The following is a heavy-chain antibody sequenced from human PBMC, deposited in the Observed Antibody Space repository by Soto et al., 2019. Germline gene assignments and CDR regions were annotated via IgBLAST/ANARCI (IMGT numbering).Heavy chain of an antibody. V-gene: IGHV1-2*02. CDR3: ARNMDCYYGRGSGNGHGF. CDR2: IKPKFGDT. J-gene: IGHJ6*01. CDR1: GYTFTAYY. D-gene: IGHD3-10*02. Sequence: QVQLVQSGAEVKEPGDSVRVSCEASGYTFTAYYIHWVRQAPGQGLERMGWIKPKFGDTTYAQDFQGRVSMTREMSIRTVYRALSRLTSDDTVIYYRARNMDCYYGRGSGNGHGFSGQRNTV.